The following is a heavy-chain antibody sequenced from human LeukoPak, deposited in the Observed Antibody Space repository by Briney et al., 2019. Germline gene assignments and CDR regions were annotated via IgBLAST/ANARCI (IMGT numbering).Heavy chain of an antibody. CDR1: GFTFSSYA. V-gene: IGHV3-23*01. J-gene: IGHJ4*02. CDR2: ISGSGGST. D-gene: IGHD5-18*01. Sequence: GGSLRLSCAASGFTFSSYAMSWVRQAPGKGLEWVSAISGSGGSTYYADSVKGRFTISRDNSKNTLYLQMNSLRAEDTAVYNCAKTQMGYSYGPNDYWGQGTLVTVSS. CDR3: AKTQMGYSYGPNDY.